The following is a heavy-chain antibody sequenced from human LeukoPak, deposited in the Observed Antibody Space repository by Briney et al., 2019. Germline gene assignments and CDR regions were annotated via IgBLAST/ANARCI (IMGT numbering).Heavy chain of an antibody. CDR1: GFTFSSYA. V-gene: IGHV3-30*04. CDR2: ISYDGSNK. CDR3: ARGYDSSGYYSDY. Sequence: GGSLRLSCAASGFTFSSYAMHWVRQAPGKGLEWVAVISYDGSNKYYADSVKGRFTISRDNSKNTLYLQMNSLRAEDTAVYYCARGYDSSGYYSDYWGQGTLVTVSS. D-gene: IGHD3-22*01. J-gene: IGHJ4*02.